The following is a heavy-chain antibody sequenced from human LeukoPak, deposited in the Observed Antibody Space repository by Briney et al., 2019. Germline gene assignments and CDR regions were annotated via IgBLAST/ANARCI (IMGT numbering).Heavy chain of an antibody. CDR1: GFTFSSYA. V-gene: IGHV3-30-3*01. CDR3: ARAEVTVPGGDY. CDR2: ISYDGSNK. J-gene: IGHJ4*02. D-gene: IGHD2-8*02. Sequence: GRSLRLSCAASGFTFSSYAMHWVRQAPGKGLEWVAVISYDGSNKYYADSVKGRFTISRDNSKNTLYLQMNSLRVEDTAVYYCARAEVTVPGGDYWGQGTLVTVSS.